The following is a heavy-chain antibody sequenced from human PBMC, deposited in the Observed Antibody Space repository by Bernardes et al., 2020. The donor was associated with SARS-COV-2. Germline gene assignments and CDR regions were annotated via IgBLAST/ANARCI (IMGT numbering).Heavy chain of an antibody. CDR1: VFTLDDYA. D-gene: IGHD6-13*01. J-gene: IGHJ5*02. CDR2: ISWNSGSI. Sequence: SMRLACAASVFTLDDYAMHWVRPAPGKGLEWVSGISWNSGSIGYADSVKGRFTISRDNAKNSLYLQMNSLRAEDTALYYCAKDSSEGYSSSWSGFDPWGQGTLVTVSA. CDR3: AKDSSEGYSSSWSGFDP. V-gene: IGHV3-9*01.